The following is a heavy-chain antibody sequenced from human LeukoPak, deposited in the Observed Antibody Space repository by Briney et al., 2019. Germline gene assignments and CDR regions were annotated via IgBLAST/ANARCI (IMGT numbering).Heavy chain of an antibody. D-gene: IGHD3-10*01. CDR2: IWYDGSYK. Sequence: GGSLRLSCAASGFTFSNYGMHWVRQAPGKGLEWVAVIWYDGSYKYYADSVKGRFTISRDNSKNTLYLQMNSLRAEDTAVYYCARHTSYYSFDYWGQGTLVTVSS. CDR3: ARHTSYYSFDY. J-gene: IGHJ4*02. V-gene: IGHV3-33*01. CDR1: GFTFSNYG.